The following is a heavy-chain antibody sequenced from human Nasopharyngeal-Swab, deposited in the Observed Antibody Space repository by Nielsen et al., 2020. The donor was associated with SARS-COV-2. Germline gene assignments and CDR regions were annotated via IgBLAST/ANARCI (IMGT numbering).Heavy chain of an antibody. CDR1: GFTFSSYE. J-gene: IGHJ3*02. D-gene: IGHD2-21*02. Sequence: GESLKISCAASGFTFSSYEMNWVRQAPGKGLEWVSCISSSGSTIYYADSVKGRFTISRDDAKNSLYLQMNSLRAEDTAVYYCASTAPHIVVVTAIPYAFDIWGQGTMVTVSS. CDR3: ASTAPHIVVVTAIPYAFDI. CDR2: ISSSGSTI. V-gene: IGHV3-48*03.